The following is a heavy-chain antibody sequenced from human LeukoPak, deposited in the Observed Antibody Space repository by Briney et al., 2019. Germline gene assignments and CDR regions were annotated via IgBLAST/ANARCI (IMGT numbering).Heavy chain of an antibody. Sequence: GGSLRLSCAASGFTFSSYEMNWVRQAPAKGLEWVSYISSSGSTIYYADSVKGRFTISRDNAKNSVYLQMNSLRAEDTAVYYCAREKGYGDYGDAFDIWGQGTMVTVSS. CDR3: AREKGYGDYGDAFDI. CDR2: ISSSGSTI. J-gene: IGHJ3*02. CDR1: GFTFSSYE. V-gene: IGHV3-48*03. D-gene: IGHD4-17*01.